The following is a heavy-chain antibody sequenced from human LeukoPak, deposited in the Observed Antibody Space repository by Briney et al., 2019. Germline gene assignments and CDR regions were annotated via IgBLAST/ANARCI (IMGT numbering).Heavy chain of an antibody. CDR2: IYTSGST. J-gene: IGHJ3*02. V-gene: IGHV4-4*07. Sequence: PSETLSLTCTVSGGSISSYYWSWIRQPAGKGLEWIGRIYTSGSTNYNPSLKSRVTMSVDTSKNQFSLKLSSVTAADTAVYYCARVYCSGGSCDGSPDRLRTDAFDIWGQGTMVTVSS. CDR3: ARVYCSGGSCDGSPDRLRTDAFDI. D-gene: IGHD2-15*01. CDR1: GGSISSYY.